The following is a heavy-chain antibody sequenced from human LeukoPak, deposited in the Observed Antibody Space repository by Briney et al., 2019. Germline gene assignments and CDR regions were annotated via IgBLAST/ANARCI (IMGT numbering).Heavy chain of an antibody. D-gene: IGHD3-10*01. V-gene: IGHV4-4*07. CDR2: IYTSGST. CDR3: AGTRTRTITMVRGGTPPCWFDP. J-gene: IGHJ5*02. Sequence: SETLSLTCTVSGGSISSYYWSWIRQPAGKGLEWIGRIYTSGSTNYHPSLKWHVPMSVDTSKNQFSLQLGSVTAADTAVYYCAGTRTRTITMVRGGTPPCWFDPWGQGTLVTVSS. CDR1: GGSISSYY.